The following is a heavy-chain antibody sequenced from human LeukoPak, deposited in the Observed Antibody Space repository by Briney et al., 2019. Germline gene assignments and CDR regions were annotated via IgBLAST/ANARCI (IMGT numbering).Heavy chain of an antibody. V-gene: IGHV4-39*01. CDR2: IYYSGST. CDR1: SGSISSSSYY. Sequence: SETLSLTCTVSSGSISSSSYYWGWIRQPPGKGLEWIGSIYYSGSTYYNPSLKSRVTISVDTSKNQFSLKLSSVTAADTAVYYCASQPGGVRNYFDYWGQGTLVTVSS. J-gene: IGHJ4*02. D-gene: IGHD2-21*01. CDR3: ASQPGGVRNYFDY.